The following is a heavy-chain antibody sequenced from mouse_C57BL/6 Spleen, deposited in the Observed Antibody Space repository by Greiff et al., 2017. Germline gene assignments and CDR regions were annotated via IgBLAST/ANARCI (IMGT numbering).Heavy chain of an antibody. Sequence: QVQLQQPGAELVMPGASVKLSCKASGYTFTSYWMHWVKQRPGQGLEWIGEIDPSDSYTNYNQKFKGKSPLTVDKSSSTAYMQLSSLTSEDSAVYYCATAPFSHMDYWGQGTSVTVSS. CDR3: ATAPFSHMDY. CDR1: GYTFTSYW. J-gene: IGHJ4*01. CDR2: IDPSDSYT. V-gene: IGHV1-69*01.